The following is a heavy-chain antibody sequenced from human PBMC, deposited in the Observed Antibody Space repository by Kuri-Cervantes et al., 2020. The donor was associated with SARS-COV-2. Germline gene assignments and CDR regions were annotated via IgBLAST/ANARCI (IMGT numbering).Heavy chain of an antibody. Sequence: ASVKVSCKASGYTFTSYYMHWVRQAPGQGLEWMGWINPNSGGTNYAQKFQGRVTMTRDTSISTAYMELSRLRSDDTAVYYCARATMVRRDFDYWGQGTLVTVSS. CDR3: ARATMVRRDFDY. CDR1: GYTFTSYY. J-gene: IGHJ4*02. D-gene: IGHD3-10*01. CDR2: INPNSGGT. V-gene: IGHV1-2*02.